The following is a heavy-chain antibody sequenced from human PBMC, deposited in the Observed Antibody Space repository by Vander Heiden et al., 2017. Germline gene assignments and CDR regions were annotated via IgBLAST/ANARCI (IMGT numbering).Heavy chain of an antibody. Sequence: EVQLVEPGGGVVRPGGSLRLSCVASGSTLDDYGMSWVRQAPGKGLEWVSGIDWNGGSTGYADSVKGRFTISRDNAKNSLYLQMNSLRAEDTALYHCARDQVEEGRYGMDVWGQGTTVTVSS. V-gene: IGHV3-20*01. CDR3: ARDQVEEGRYGMDV. CDR1: GSTLDDYG. J-gene: IGHJ6*02. CDR2: IDWNGGST.